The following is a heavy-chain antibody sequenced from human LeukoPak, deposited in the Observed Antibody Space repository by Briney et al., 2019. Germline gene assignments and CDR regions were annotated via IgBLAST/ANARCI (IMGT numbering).Heavy chain of an antibody. Sequence: PGGSLRLSCSASGFTFSTYAMHWVRQAPGKGLEYVSSITNDGGSTYYADSAKGRFTISRDNFKKTLYLQVNSLRAEDTAVYYCVKDQSGSGSWWGQGTLVTVSS. D-gene: IGHD3-10*01. CDR2: ITNDGGST. J-gene: IGHJ4*02. CDR3: VKDQSGSGSW. CDR1: GFTFSTYA. V-gene: IGHV3-64D*06.